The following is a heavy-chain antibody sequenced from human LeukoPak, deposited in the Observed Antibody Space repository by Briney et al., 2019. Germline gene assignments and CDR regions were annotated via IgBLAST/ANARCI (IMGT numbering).Heavy chain of an antibody. Sequence: PGGSLRLSCAASGFTFTSARMSWVRQAPGEGLEWVGRIKPKTDGGTTDYAAPVKGRVTISRDDLQCTVYLQVNSLEIEDTAVYYCTTCSVAATRPKYYFDNWGQGTLVTASS. CDR3: TTCSVAATRPKYYFDN. D-gene: IGHD2-15*01. V-gene: IGHV3-15*01. CDR1: GFTFTSAR. J-gene: IGHJ4*02. CDR2: IKPKTDGGTT.